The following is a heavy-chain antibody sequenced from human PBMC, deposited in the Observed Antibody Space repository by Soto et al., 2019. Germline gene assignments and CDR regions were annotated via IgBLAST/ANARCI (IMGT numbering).Heavy chain of an antibody. CDR2: IYYSGST. CDR3: ARGEDSSNWYPFDY. D-gene: IGHD6-13*01. Sequence: PSETLSLTCTVSGGSISSSSYYWGWIRQPPGKGLEWIGSIYYSGSTYYNPSLKSRVTISVDTSKNQFSLKLSSVTAADTAVYYCARGEDSSNWYPFDYWGQGLLVTVSS. V-gene: IGHV4-39*01. J-gene: IGHJ4*02. CDR1: GGSISSSSYY.